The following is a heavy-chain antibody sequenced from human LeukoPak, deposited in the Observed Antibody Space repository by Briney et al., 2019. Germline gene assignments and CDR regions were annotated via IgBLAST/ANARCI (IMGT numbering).Heavy chain of an antibody. CDR2: IRYDGSKK. V-gene: IGHV3-30*02. J-gene: IGHJ6*03. CDR1: GFIFSSYG. Sequence: GGSLRLSCAASGFIFSSYGMHWVRQAPGKGLEWVAFIRYDGSKKYYADSVKGRFTISRDNSKNTLYLQMNSLRTEDTAVYYCAQGSKAVLFTRDHYMHVWGKGTTVTVSS. CDR3: AQGSKAVLFTRDHYMHV. D-gene: IGHD6-19*01.